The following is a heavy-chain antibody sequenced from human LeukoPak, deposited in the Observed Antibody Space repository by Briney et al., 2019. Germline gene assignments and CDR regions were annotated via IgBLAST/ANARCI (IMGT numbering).Heavy chain of an antibody. CDR1: GFTFSSYA. D-gene: IGHD3-22*01. CDR3: ARDEGGYSRWLFSRVSDY. Sequence: GGSLRLSCAASGFTFSSYAMHWVRQAPGKGLEWVAVISSDGSNKYYADSMKGRFTISRDNAKNSLYLQMNSLRAEDTALYYCARDEGGYSRWLFSRVSDYWGQGTLVTVSS. J-gene: IGHJ4*02. V-gene: IGHV3-30*04. CDR2: ISSDGSNK.